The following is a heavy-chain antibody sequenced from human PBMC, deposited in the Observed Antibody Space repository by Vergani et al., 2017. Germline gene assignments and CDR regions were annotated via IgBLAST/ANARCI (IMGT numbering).Heavy chain of an antibody. CDR2: IYYSGST. J-gene: IGHJ4*02. CDR1: GGSISSGGYY. CDR3: ARAFAAAGNPFDY. Sequence: QVQLQESGPGLVKPSQTLSLTCTVSGGSISSGGYYWSWIRQHPGKGLEWIGYIYYSGSTDYHPSLKSRVTISVDTSKNQFSLKLSSVTAADTAVYYCARAFAAAGNPFDYWGQGTLVTVSS. D-gene: IGHD6-13*01. V-gene: IGHV4-31*03.